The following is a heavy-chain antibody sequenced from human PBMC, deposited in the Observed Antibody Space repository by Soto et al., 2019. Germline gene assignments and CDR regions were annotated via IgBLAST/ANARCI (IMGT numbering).Heavy chain of an antibody. J-gene: IGHJ3*01. D-gene: IGHD3-16*01. Sequence: SWMRQPAGKGLEFIGRIHAGGDVVYNPSLKSRVIMSTDTSKNQFSLWLRSVSAADTAIYYCARNRDDYCQADDGIRDA. CDR2: IHAGGDV. CDR3: ARNRDDYCQADDGIRDA. V-gene: IGHV4-4*07.